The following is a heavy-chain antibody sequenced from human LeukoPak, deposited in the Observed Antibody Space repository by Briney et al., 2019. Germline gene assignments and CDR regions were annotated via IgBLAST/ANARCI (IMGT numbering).Heavy chain of an antibody. V-gene: IGHV1-69*01. CDR3: ARARPDTYYDFWSGYSRDYGMDV. CDR2: IIPIFDTA. J-gene: IGHJ6*02. D-gene: IGHD3-3*01. CDR1: GGTFSSYA. Sequence: GSSVKVSCKASGGTFSSYAISWVRQAPGQGLEWMGGIIPIFDTADYAQKFQGRVTITADESTSTAYMELSSLRSEDTAVYYCARARPDTYYDFWSGYSRDYGMDVWGQGTTVTVSS.